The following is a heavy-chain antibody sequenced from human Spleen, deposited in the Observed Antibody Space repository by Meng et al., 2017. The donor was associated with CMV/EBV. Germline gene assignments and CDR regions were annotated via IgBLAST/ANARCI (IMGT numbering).Heavy chain of an antibody. CDR1: GYTFTSYY. Sequence: ASVKVSCKATGYTFTSYYMQWVRQAPGQGLEWMGIINPSGGSTTYARKFQGRVTMTRDTSTSTVYMELSSLRSEDTAVYFCARILYGGNPPFDYWGQGTLVTRLL. CDR3: ARILYGGNPPFDY. J-gene: IGHJ4*02. CDR2: INPSGGST. V-gene: IGHV1-46*01. D-gene: IGHD4-23*01.